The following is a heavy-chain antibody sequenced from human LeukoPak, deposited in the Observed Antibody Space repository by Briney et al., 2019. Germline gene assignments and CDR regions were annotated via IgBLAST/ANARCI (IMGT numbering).Heavy chain of an antibody. CDR1: GFTFSSYA. CDR2: ISSNGGST. CDR3: ARDGIAGAPTYYFDY. V-gene: IGHV3-64*01. Sequence: GGSLRLSCAASGFTFSSYAMHWVRQAPGKGLEYVSAISSNGGSTYYANSVKGRFTVSRDNSKNTLYLQMGSLRAEDMAVYYCARDGIAGAPTYYFDYWGQGTLVTVSS. D-gene: IGHD6-19*01. J-gene: IGHJ4*02.